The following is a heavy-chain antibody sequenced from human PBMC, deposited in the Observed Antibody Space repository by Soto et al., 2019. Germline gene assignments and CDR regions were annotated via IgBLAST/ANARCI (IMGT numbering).Heavy chain of an antibody. D-gene: IGHD3-22*01. CDR2: IVVGSGNT. V-gene: IGHV1-58*01. Sequence: SVKVSCKASGFTFTSSAVQWVRQARGQRLEWIGWIVVGSGNTNYAQKFQEGVTITRDMSSSTAYMELSSLRSEDTAVYYCAAESVVVTRDAFDIWGQGTMVTVSS. CDR3: AAESVVVTRDAFDI. J-gene: IGHJ3*02. CDR1: GFTFTSSA.